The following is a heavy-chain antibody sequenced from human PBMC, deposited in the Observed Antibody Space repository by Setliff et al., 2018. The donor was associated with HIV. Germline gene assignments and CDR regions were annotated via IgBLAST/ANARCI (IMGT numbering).Heavy chain of an antibody. J-gene: IGHJ3*02. CDR2: ITWNSGTI. D-gene: IGHD1-1*01. V-gene: IGHV3-9*01. Sequence: GGSLRLSCAASGFNFDDYAMHWGRQIPGKGLEWVAGITWNSGTIAYADSVQGRFTISRDNDKKYVFLQMNSLRPEDTALYFCAKDYGDGYNWGAFDIWGQGTMVTVSS. CDR3: AKDYGDGYNWGAFDI. CDR1: GFNFDDYA.